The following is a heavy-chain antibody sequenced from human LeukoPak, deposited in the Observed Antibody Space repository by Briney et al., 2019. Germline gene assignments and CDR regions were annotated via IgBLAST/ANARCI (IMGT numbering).Heavy chain of an antibody. CDR2: ITSKVYGGTT. CDR1: GFTFGDHA. D-gene: IGHD1-14*01. Sequence: GGSLRLSCTASGFTFGDHAVSWVRQVPGKGLECVGFITSKVYGGTTDYAASVKGRFTISRDDSKSIAYLQMNSLKTEDTAVYYCTRNARTPDVWGKGTTVTISS. CDR3: TRNARTPDV. V-gene: IGHV3-49*04. J-gene: IGHJ6*04.